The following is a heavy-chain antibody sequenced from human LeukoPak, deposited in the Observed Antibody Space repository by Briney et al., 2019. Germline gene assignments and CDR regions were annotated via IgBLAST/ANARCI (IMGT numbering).Heavy chain of an antibody. CDR2: IIPIFGTA. Sequence: SVKVSCKASGGTFSSYAISWARQAPGQGLEWMGRIIPIFGTANYAQKFQGRVTITTDESTSTAYMELSSLRSEDTAVYYCARSSPKDSSSWFDYFDYWGREPWSPSPQ. J-gene: IGHJ4*02. CDR1: GGTFSSYA. CDR3: ARSSPKDSSSWFDYFDY. V-gene: IGHV1-69*05. D-gene: IGHD6-13*01.